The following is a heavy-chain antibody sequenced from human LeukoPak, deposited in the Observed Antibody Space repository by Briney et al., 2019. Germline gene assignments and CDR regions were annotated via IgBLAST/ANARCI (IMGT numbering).Heavy chain of an antibody. J-gene: IGHJ4*02. CDR2: ISSSSSYI. CDR1: GFTFSNAW. CDR3: ARAGYCSGGSCFEDY. V-gene: IGHV3-21*01. Sequence: GGSLRLSCAVSGFTFSNAWMNWVRQAPGKGLEWVSSISSSSSYIYYADSVKGRFTISRDNAKNSLYLQMNSLRAEDTAVYYCARAGYCSGGSCFEDYWGQGTLVTVSS. D-gene: IGHD2-15*01.